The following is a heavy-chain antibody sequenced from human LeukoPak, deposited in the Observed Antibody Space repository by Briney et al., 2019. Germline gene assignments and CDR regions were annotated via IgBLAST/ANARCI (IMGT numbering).Heavy chain of an antibody. CDR2: IYYSGST. D-gene: IGHD4-11*01. J-gene: IGHJ6*03. CDR1: GGSISSSSYY. V-gene: IGHV4-39*07. CDR3: ATLFYSNYAGYYYMDV. Sequence: PSETLSLTCTVSGGSISSSSYYWGWIRQPPGKGLEWIGSIYYSGSTYYNPSLKSRVTISVDTSKNQFSLKLSSVTAADTAVYYCATLFYSNYAGYYYMDVWGKGTTVTVSS.